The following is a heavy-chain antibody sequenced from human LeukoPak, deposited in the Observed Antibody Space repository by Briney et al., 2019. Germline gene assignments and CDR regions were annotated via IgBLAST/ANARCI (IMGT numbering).Heavy chain of an antibody. CDR3: ARLQRLSGPFDC. CDR1: GFTFSSYS. V-gene: IGHV3-21*01. J-gene: IGHJ4*02. Sequence: PGGSLRLSCAASGFTFSSYSMTWVRQAPGKGLEWVSSISSTSAHIYYADSVKGRFTISRDNAENSLYLQMNSLRAEDTAVYYCARLQRLSGPFDCWGQGTLVTVSS. CDR2: ISSTSAHI. D-gene: IGHD5-24*01.